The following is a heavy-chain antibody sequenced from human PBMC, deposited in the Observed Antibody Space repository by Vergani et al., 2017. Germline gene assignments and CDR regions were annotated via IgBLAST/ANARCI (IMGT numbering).Heavy chain of an antibody. J-gene: IGHJ4*02. V-gene: IGHV1-8*02. D-gene: IGHD3-10*01. CDR3: ARGQGFGESIDY. Sequence: QVQLVQSGAEVKKPGSSVKVSCKASGGTFSSYAISWVRQAPGQGLEWMGWMNPNSGNTGYAQKFQGRVTMTRNTSISTAYMELSSLRSEDTAVYYCARGQGFGESIDYWGQGTLVTVSS. CDR1: GGTFSSYA. CDR2: MNPNSGNT.